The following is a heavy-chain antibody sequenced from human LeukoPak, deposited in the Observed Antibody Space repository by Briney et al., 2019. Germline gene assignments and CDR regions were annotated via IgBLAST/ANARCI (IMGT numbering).Heavy chain of an antibody. Sequence: SETLSLTCTVSGGSISSYYWSWIRQPPGKGPEWIGYIYYSGSTNYNPSLKSRVTISVDTSKNQFSLKLSSVTAADTAVYYCARTSGSYSDYWGQGTLVTVSS. V-gene: IGHV4-59*01. D-gene: IGHD1-26*01. CDR2: IYYSGST. CDR1: GGSISSYY. CDR3: ARTSGSYSDY. J-gene: IGHJ4*02.